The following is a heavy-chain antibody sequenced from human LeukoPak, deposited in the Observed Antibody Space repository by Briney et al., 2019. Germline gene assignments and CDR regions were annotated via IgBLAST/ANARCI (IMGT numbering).Heavy chain of an antibody. J-gene: IGHJ6*02. D-gene: IGHD6-19*01. CDR3: AREYSSGWYRNYYYYGMDV. CDR1: GGSFSGYY. CDR2: INHSGST. Sequence: SETLSLTCAVYGGSFSGYYWSWIRQPPGKGLEWIGEINHSGSTNYNPSLKSRVTMSVDTSKNQFSLKLSSVTAADTAVYYCAREYSSGWYRNYYYYGMDVWGQGTTVTVSS. V-gene: IGHV4-34*01.